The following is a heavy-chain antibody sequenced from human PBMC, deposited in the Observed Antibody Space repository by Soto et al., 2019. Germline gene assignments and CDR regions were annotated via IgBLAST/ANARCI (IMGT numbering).Heavy chain of an antibody. CDR1: GGCINSYY. Sequence: PSDTPSLTSTASGGCINSYYWTWIRQPPGKGLEWIGYIYYSGSTNYNPSLKSRVTISVDTSKNQFSLKLSSVTAADTAVYYCARGRIQLWYPFDYWGQGTLVTVSS. CDR2: IYYSGST. D-gene: IGHD5-18*01. J-gene: IGHJ4*02. CDR3: ARGRIQLWYPFDY. V-gene: IGHV4-59*07.